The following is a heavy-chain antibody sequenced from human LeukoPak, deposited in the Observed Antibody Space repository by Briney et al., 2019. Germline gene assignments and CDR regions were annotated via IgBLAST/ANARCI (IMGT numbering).Heavy chain of an antibody. J-gene: IGHJ4*02. CDR2: ISAYNGNT. CDR3: ARDLLDFWSAPTYLDY. D-gene: IGHD3-3*01. Sequence: ASVKVSCKASGYTFTSYGISWVRQAPGQGLEWMGWISAYNGNTNYAQKLQGRVIMTKDTITSTVYMELTNLRSDDTAVYYCARDLLDFWSAPTYLDYWGQGTLVTVSS. CDR1: GYTFTSYG. V-gene: IGHV1-18*01.